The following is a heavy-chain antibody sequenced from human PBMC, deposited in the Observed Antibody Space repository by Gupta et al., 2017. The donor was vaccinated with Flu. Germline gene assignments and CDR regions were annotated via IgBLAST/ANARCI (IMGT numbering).Heavy chain of an antibody. V-gene: IGHV3-49*02. CDR2: IRRKGDGGAT. CDR3: TRDPWGSVTASFDY. J-gene: IGHJ4*02. Sequence: APGKRLEWVGFIRRKGDGGATEYAASVKGRFTISRDDSKTIVYLQMNSLKTEDTAVYYCTRDPWGSVTASFDYWGQGTLVTVSS. D-gene: IGHD4-17*01.